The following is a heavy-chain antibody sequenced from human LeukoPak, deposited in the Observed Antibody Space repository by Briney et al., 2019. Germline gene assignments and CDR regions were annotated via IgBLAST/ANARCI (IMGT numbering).Heavy chain of an antibody. CDR3: AKVGIAVEFDY. V-gene: IGHV3-30*18. CDR1: GFTFSSYG. J-gene: IGHJ4*02. Sequence: QPGGSLRLSCAASGFTFSSYGMHWVRQAPGKGLEWVAVISYDGSNKYYADSVKGRFTISRDNPKNTLYLQMNSLRAEDTAVYYCAKVGIAVEFDYWGQGTLITVSS. CDR2: ISYDGSNK. D-gene: IGHD6-19*01.